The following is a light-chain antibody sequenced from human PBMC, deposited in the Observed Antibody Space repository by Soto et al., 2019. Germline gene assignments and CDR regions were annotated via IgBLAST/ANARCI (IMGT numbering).Light chain of an antibody. CDR3: SSYTSSSTLLYV. CDR2: DVS. V-gene: IGLV2-14*01. J-gene: IGLJ1*01. CDR1: SSDVGGYNY. Sequence: QSALTQPASVSGSPGQSITISYTGTSSDVGGYNYVSWYQQHPGKAPKLMIYDVSNRPSGVSNRFSGSKSGNTVSLTISGLQAEDEADYYCSSYTSSSTLLYVFGTGTKLTVL.